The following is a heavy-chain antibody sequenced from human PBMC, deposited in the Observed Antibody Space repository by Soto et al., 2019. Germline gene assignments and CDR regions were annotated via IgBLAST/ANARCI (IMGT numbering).Heavy chain of an antibody. D-gene: IGHD3-10*01. Sequence: TSETLSLTCTVSGGSISSYDWSWIRQPPGKGLEWIGYIYFSGGTNYNPSLKSRVTISVDTSKNQFSLKLSSVTAADTAVYYCARANYYGSGAPVDFDYWGQGTLLTVSS. V-gene: IGHV4-59*01. CDR3: ARANYYGSGAPVDFDY. CDR2: IYFSGGT. J-gene: IGHJ4*02. CDR1: GGSISSYD.